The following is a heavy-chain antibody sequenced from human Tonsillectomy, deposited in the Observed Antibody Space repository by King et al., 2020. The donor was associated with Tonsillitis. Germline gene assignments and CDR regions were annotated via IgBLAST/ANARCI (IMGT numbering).Heavy chain of an antibody. CDR2: IKEDGNEK. CDR3: ARGGGYCSGGSCYSLDY. D-gene: IGHD2-15*01. J-gene: IGHJ4*02. Sequence: QLVQSGGGFVQPGGSLRLYCAVSGFTYISYWMTWVRQAPGKGLEWVANIKEDGNEKYYVDSVMGRFTISGDKAKNSLYLQMKSLRVEDTAVYYCARGGGYCSGGSCYSLDYWGQGTLVTVSS. CDR1: GFTYISYW. V-gene: IGHV3-7*01.